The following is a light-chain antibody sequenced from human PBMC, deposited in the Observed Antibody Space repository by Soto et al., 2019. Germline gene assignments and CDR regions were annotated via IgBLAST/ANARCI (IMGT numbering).Light chain of an antibody. CDR1: SSDVGGYNF. Sequence: QSVLTQPASVSGSPGQSVTISCDGTSSDVGGYNFVSWYHQHPGKAPQLMIYDVSSRPSGVSNRFSGSKSGNTASLTISGLQAEDKADYYCSSYTSSYTYVFGTGTKVTV. V-gene: IGLV2-14*03. CDR3: SSYTSSYTYV. CDR2: DVS. J-gene: IGLJ1*01.